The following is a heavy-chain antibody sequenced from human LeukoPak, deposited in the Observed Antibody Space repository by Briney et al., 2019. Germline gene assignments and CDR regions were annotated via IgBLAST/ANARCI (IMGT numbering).Heavy chain of an antibody. D-gene: IGHD3-22*01. CDR3: ATVSSYTYDNGGFYFDF. CDR1: GSTFAELS. Sequence: ASVKVSCKVSGSTFAELSMHWVRQAPGKGLKWMGGFDPEDGQATYAQKFRGRVTVTEDTSTDTAYMDLSSLRSEDTAVYYCATVSSYTYDNGGFYFDFWGQGTLVTVSS. V-gene: IGHV1-24*01. J-gene: IGHJ4*02. CDR2: FDPEDGQA.